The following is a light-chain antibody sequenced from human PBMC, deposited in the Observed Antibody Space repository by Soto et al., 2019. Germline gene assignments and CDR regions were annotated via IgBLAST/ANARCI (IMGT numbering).Light chain of an antibody. CDR3: QQCYSVPYT. V-gene: IGKV4-1*01. Sequence: DTVMTQSPESLAVSLGERATINCKSSLSLLYSTNNTNYLNWYQKKPGQPPKLLIYWASTRESGVPDRFSGSGSRRDFTLTISSLQAEDVAVYYCQQCYSVPYTFGQGTKLDI. CDR2: WAS. CDR1: LSLLYSTNNTNY. J-gene: IGKJ2*01.